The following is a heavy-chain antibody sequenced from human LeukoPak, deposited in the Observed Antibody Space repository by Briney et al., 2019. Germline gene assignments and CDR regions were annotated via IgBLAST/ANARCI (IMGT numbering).Heavy chain of an antibody. CDR2: INPSNGKT. V-gene: IGHV1-3*01. CDR1: GYTFTSYA. J-gene: IGHJ6*04. D-gene: IGHD3-9*01. CDR3: ARESEGVDYDILTGPPGMDV. Sequence: AASVKVSCKASGYTFTSYAMHWVRQAPGQRLEWMGWINPSNGKTKYSQKFQGRVTITTDTSASTAYMELSSLRSEGTAVYYCARESEGVDYDILTGPPGMDVWGKGTTVTVSS.